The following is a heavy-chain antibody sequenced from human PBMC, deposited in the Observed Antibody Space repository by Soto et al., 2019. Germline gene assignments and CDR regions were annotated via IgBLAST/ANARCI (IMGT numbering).Heavy chain of an antibody. J-gene: IGHJ5*02. CDR3: ARRSIAVAALDP. D-gene: IGHD6-19*01. V-gene: IGHV1-18*01. Sequence: GASVKVSCKASCYTFTSYGISWVRQAPGQGLEWMGWISAYNGNTNYVQNLQGRVTMTTDTSTSTAYMELRSLRSDDTAVYYCARRSIAVAALDPWGQGTLVTVSS. CDR1: CYTFTSYG. CDR2: ISAYNGNT.